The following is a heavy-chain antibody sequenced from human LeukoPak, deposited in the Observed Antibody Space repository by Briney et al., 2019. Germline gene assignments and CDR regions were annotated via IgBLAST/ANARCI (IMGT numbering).Heavy chain of an antibody. J-gene: IGHJ4*02. CDR1: GYTFTGYY. V-gene: IGHV1-2*02. CDR2: INPNSGGT. CDR3: ARSDRITMIVVAIKGYFDY. D-gene: IGHD3-22*01. Sequence: GASVKVSCKASGYTFTGYYMHWVRQAPGQGLEWMGWINPNSGGTNYAQKFQGGVTMTRDTSISTAYMELSRLRSDDTAVYYCARSDRITMIVVAIKGYFDYWGQGTLVTVSS.